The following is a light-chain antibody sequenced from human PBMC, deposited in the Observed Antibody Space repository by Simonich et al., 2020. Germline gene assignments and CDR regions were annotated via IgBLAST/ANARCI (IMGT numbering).Light chain of an antibody. CDR3: GADHGSGSNFVKV. CDR2: VGTEGMGG. V-gene: IGLV9-49*01. J-gene: IGLJ3*02. CDR1: SGYSNYK. Sequence: QPVLTQPPSASASLGASVTLTCTLSSGYSNYKVDWYQQSPGKGPRVWMRVGTEGMGGSKGDGIPDRFAVLGSGLNRYLTIKNIQEEDESDYHCGADHGSGSNFVKVFGGGTKLTVL.